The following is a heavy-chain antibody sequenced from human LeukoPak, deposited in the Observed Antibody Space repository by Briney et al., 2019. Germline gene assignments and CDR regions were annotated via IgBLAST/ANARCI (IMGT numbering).Heavy chain of an antibody. V-gene: IGHV5-51*01. CDR1: GYSFTSYW. CDR3: ARQVGTVPAAITGWFDP. Sequence: GESLKISCKGSGYSFTSYWIGWVRQMPGKGLEWMGSIYPGDSDTRYSPSFQGQVTISADKSISTAYLQWSSLKASDTAMYYCARQVGTVPAAITGWFDPWGQGTLVTVSS. J-gene: IGHJ5*02. D-gene: IGHD2-2*02. CDR2: IYPGDSDT.